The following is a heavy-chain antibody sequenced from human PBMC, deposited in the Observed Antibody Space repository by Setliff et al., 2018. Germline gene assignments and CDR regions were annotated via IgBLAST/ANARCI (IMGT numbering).Heavy chain of an antibody. J-gene: IGHJ4*02. Sequence: PSETLSLTCTVSGGSISSSSYYWGWIRQPPGKGLEWIGSIYYSGSTYYNPSLKSRVTISIDTSKNQFSLNLTSVTAADTAVYYCARGSGAVVVAATPFAYWGQGTLVTVSS. CDR3: ARGSGAVVVAATPFAY. V-gene: IGHV4-39*07. CDR1: GGSISSSSYY. D-gene: IGHD2-15*01. CDR2: IYYSGST.